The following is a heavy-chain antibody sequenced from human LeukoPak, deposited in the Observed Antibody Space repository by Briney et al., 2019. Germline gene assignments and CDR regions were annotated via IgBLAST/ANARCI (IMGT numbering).Heavy chain of an antibody. V-gene: IGHV3-74*01. CDR1: GFTFSSYW. Sequence: GGSLRLSCAASGFTFSSYWMHWVRQAPGEGLVWVSRINSDGSSTSYADSVKGRFTISRDNAKNTLYLQMNSLSAEDTAVYYWARPCSGGSCYPWSAFDIWGQGTMVTVSS. J-gene: IGHJ3*02. CDR2: INSDGSST. D-gene: IGHD2-15*01. CDR3: ARPCSGGSCYPWSAFDI.